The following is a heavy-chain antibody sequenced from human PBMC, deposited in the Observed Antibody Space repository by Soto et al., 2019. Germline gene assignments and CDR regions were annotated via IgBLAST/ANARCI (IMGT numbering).Heavy chain of an antibody. CDR2: IRPDNGNR. J-gene: IGHJ1*01. CDR3: ARDTESNRYND. D-gene: IGHD1-20*01. CDR1: GYRYGSRG. V-gene: IGHV1-18*01. Sequence: GAPAEVSCEICGYRYGSRGSRWVRQAPGQGLEWVGWIRPDNGNRKSAQRLQGRVTLTTDTSASTAYMELRSLTSHDTAMYYCARDTESNRYNDWGQGTLVTVSS.